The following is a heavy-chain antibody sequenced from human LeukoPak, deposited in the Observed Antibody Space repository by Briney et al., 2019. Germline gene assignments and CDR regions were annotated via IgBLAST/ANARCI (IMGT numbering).Heavy chain of an antibody. Sequence: GGSLRLSCAASGFTFRSFWMHWVRQDPGKGLVWVSHMNGDGTSISYADSVKGRFTISRDNAKNTLYLQMNRLKAEDTAVYYCARSATDAFDIWGQGTMITVSS. V-gene: IGHV3-74*01. D-gene: IGHD3-3*01. J-gene: IGHJ3*02. CDR2: MNGDGTSI. CDR1: GFTFRSFW. CDR3: ARSATDAFDI.